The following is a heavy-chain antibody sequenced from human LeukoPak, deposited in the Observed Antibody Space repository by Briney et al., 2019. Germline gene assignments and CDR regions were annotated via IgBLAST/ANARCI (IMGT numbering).Heavy chain of an antibody. J-gene: IGHJ4*02. V-gene: IGHV4-39*07. CDR3: ARSSSGWALFDY. D-gene: IGHD3-16*01. CDR1: GGSISSSNSY. CDR2: LYYGGNS. Sequence: SETLSLTCTVSGGSISSSNSYRGWIRQPPGKGLEWIGSLYYGGNSYYNPSLKSRVTISVDRSKNQFSLKLSSVTAADTAVYYCARSSSGWALFDYWGQGTLVTVSS.